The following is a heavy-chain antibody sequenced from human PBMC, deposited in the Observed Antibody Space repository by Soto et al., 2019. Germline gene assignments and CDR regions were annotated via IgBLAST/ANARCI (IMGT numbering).Heavy chain of an antibody. D-gene: IGHD6-19*01. CDR2: ISYDGSNK. CDR1: GFTFSSYT. V-gene: IGHV3-30-3*01. Sequence: QVQLVESGGGVVQPGRSLRLSCAASGFTFSSYTMHWVRQAPGKGLEWVAAISYDGSNKYYADSVKGRFTISRDNSKNTRYVEMNSLRGEDTAVYYCARGAGIAVAGTSFEYWGQGTLVTVSS. J-gene: IGHJ4*02. CDR3: ARGAGIAVAGTSFEY.